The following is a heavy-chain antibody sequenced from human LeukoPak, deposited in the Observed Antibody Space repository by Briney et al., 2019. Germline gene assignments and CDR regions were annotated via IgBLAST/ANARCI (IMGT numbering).Heavy chain of an antibody. CDR2: IRYDAINK. D-gene: IGHD3-22*01. CDR1: GFTFSTYG. V-gene: IGHV3-30*02. CDR3: AVISPYYDSSGYGHPFDY. J-gene: IGHJ4*02. Sequence: GGSLRLSCAASGFTFSTYGMHWVRQAPGKGLEWVAFIRYDAINKYYADSVKGRFTISRDNSKNTLYLQMNSLRAEDTAVYYCAVISPYYDSSGYGHPFDYWGQGTLVTVSS.